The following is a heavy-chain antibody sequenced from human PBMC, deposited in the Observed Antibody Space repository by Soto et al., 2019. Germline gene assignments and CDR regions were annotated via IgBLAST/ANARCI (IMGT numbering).Heavy chain of an antibody. V-gene: IGHV3-21*01. CDR2: ISSARSET. J-gene: IGHJ4*02. CDR1: GFTFSRVS. Sequence: GGSLRLSCEASGFTFSRVSMHWVRQVPGKGLEWVASISSARSETWYSDSVKGLFIISRDNAQNSLFLQMNPLRPDDSAIYYCARVAYWGPGTRVTVSS. CDR3: ARVAY.